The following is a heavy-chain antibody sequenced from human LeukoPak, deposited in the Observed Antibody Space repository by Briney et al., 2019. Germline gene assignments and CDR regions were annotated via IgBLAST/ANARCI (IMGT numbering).Heavy chain of an antibody. J-gene: IGHJ4*02. CDR3: AKDLRYSGSSSFDY. V-gene: IGHV3-21*04. CDR2: ISSSSSYI. CDR1: GFTFSSYS. Sequence: PGGSLRLSCAASGFTFSSYSMNWVRQAPGKGLEWVSSISSSSSYIYYADSVKGRFTISRDNAKNSLYLQMNSLRAEDTAVYYCAKDLRYSGSSSFDYWGQGTLVTVSS. D-gene: IGHD1-26*01.